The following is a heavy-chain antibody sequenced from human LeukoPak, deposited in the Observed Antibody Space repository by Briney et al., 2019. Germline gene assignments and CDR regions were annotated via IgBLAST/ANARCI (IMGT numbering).Heavy chain of an antibody. CDR1: GYTFTSYG. V-gene: IGHV1-18*01. J-gene: IGHJ4*02. CDR2: ISAYTGNT. CDR3: ARDRPALVVVIAAILDY. Sequence: EPSVKLSCTASGYTFTSYGIRWVRQAPGQGLEWMGWISAYTGNTNYAQNLQGRVTMTTDTSTSTAYMELRSLRSDATAVYYCARDRPALVVVIAAILDYWGQGTLVTVSS. D-gene: IGHD2-15*01.